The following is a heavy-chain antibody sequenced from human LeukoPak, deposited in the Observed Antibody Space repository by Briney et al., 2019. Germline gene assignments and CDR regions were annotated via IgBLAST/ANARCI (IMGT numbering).Heavy chain of an antibody. CDR2: ISYDGSNK. V-gene: IGHV3-30*18. Sequence: GGSLRLSCAASGVTFSSYGMHWVRQAPGKGLEWVAVISYDGSNKYYADSVKGRFTISRDNSKNTLYLQMNSLRAEDTAVYYCAKDLTISYYYAYGMDVWGQGTTVTVSS. CDR1: GVTFSSYG. J-gene: IGHJ6*02. CDR3: AKDLTISYYYAYGMDV. D-gene: IGHD3-10*01.